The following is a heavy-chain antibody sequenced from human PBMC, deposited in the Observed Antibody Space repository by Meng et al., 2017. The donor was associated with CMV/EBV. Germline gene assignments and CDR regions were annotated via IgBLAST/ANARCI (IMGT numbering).Heavy chain of an antibody. CDR2: INHSGST. D-gene: IGHD5-18*01. Sequence: SETLSLTCAVYGGSFRGYYWSWIRQPPGKGLEWIGEINHSGSTNYNPSLKSRVTISVDTSKNQFSLKLSSVTAADTAVYYCARDFSGYGFIDYWGQGTLVTVSS. CDR3: ARDFSGYGFIDY. CDR1: GGSFRGYY. V-gene: IGHV4-34*09. J-gene: IGHJ4*02.